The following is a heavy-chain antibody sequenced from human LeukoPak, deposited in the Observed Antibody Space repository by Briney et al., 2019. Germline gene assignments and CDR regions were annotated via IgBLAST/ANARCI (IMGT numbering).Heavy chain of an antibody. CDR2: INPSGGST. CDR1: GYTFTGYY. J-gene: IGHJ1*01. D-gene: IGHD3-22*01. CDR3: ARDYYYDSSGFPGYFQH. Sequence: GASVKVSCKASGYTFTGYYMHWVRQAPGQGLEWMGIINPSGGSTSYAQKFQGRVTMTRDTSTSTVYMELSSLRSEDTAVYYCARDYYYDSSGFPGYFQHWGQGTLVTVSS. V-gene: IGHV1-46*01.